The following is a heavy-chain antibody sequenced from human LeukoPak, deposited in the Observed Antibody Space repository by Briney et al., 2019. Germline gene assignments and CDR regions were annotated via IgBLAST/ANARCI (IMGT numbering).Heavy chain of an antibody. CDR1: GFTFSSYE. J-gene: IGHJ4*02. D-gene: IGHD3-16*02. CDR3: ARGDYVWGSYRHFDY. Sequence: GGSLRLSCAASGFTFSSYEMNWVRQAPGKGLEWVSYISSSGSTIYYADSVKGRFTISRDNAKNSLYLQMNSLGAEDTAVYYCARGDYVWGSYRHFDYWGQGTLVTVSS. CDR2: ISSSGSTI. V-gene: IGHV3-48*03.